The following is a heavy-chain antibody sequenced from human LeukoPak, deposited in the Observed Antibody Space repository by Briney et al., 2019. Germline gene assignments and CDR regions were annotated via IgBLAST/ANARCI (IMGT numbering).Heavy chain of an antibody. CDR3: VRDLNWAFDY. V-gene: IGHV3-48*01. J-gene: IGHJ4*02. Sequence: GGSLRLSCAASGLTFNKYPMNWVRQAPGKGLEWISNIRDDSDATTYADSVKGRFTISRDNAKNSLYLQINSLRAEDTAVYYCVRDLNWAFDYWGQGTLVTVSS. CDR2: IRDDSDAT. CDR1: GLTFNKYP. D-gene: IGHD3-16*01.